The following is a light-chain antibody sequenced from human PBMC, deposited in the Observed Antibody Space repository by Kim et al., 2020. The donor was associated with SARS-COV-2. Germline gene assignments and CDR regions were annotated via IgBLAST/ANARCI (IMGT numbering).Light chain of an antibody. CDR1: QSVSSN. CDR3: KLYNKWPRS. CDR2: GAS. J-gene: IGKJ1*01. Sequence: VMTQSPATLSVSPGERATLSCRASQSVSSNLVWYQQKPGQAPRLLIFGASTRVTGIPARFSGSGSGTEFTLTISSLQPEDFAVFLCKLYNKWPRSFGQGTKVDIK. V-gene: IGKV3-15*01.